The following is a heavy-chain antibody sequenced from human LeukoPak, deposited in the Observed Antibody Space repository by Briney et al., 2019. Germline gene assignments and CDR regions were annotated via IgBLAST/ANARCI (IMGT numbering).Heavy chain of an antibody. V-gene: IGHV3-21*01. CDR3: ARCPKYSVATPPTDY. D-gene: IGHD5-12*01. Sequence: GGSLRLSCAASGFTFSSYSMNWVRQAPGKGLEWVSSISSSSSYIYYADSVKGRFTISRDNAKNSLYLQMNSLRAEDTAVYYCARCPKYSVATPPTDYWGQGTLVTVSS. J-gene: IGHJ4*02. CDR2: ISSSSSYI. CDR1: GFTFSSYS.